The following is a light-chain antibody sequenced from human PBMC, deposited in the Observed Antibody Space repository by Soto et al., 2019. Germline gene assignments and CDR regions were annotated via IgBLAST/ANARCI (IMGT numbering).Light chain of an antibody. CDR1: SSDIGSYNR. V-gene: IGLV2-18*02. J-gene: IGLJ1*01. CDR3: NSFPTSSTYV. Sequence: QSVLTQPASVSGSPGQSITISCTGTSSDIGSYNRVSWYQQPPGTAPKLIIYEVNNRPSGVPDRFSGSKSGNTASLTISGLQAQDEAAYYCNSFPTSSTYVSGTGTKVTVL. CDR2: EVN.